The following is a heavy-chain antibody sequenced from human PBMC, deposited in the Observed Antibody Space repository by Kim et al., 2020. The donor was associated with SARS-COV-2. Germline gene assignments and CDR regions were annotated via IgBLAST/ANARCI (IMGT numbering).Heavy chain of an antibody. V-gene: IGHV4-34*01. Sequence: YTPPLKSRVTISVDTSKNQFSLKLSSVTAADTAVYYCARPSVFDYYYGMDVWGQGTTVTVSS. D-gene: IGHD1-20*01. J-gene: IGHJ6*02. CDR3: ARPSVFDYYYGMDV.